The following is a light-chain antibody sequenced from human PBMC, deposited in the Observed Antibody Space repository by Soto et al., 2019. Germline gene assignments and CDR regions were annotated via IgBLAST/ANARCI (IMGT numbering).Light chain of an antibody. V-gene: IGKV1-39*01. CDR3: QQSYSTPWT. Sequence: DLPMTQSPSSLSASVGDRVTITCRASQSISKDLNWYQQKPGEAPMLLIYDASTLQGGVPSRFSGAVSGTDFTLTISNLQPEDFATYFCQQSYSTPWTFGLGTKVDI. J-gene: IGKJ1*01. CDR1: QSISKD. CDR2: DAS.